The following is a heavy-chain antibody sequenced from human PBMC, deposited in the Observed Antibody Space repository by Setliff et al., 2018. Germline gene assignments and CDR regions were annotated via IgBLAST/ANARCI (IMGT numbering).Heavy chain of an antibody. CDR1: GFLYSNNA. CDR3: ASGWGGMDV. J-gene: IGHJ6*02. D-gene: IGHD3-16*01. Sequence: LRLSCAASGFLYSNNAFHWVRQTPGKGLEWVAVISYDGTITHYVDPVKGRFTVSRDNAKNSLSLQMNSLRTEDTALYYCASGWGGMDVWGQGTTVTVSS. V-gene: IGHV3-30*04. CDR2: ISYDGTIT.